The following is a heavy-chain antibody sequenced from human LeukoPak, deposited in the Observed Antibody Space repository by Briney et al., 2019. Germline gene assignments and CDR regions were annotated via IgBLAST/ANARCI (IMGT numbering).Heavy chain of an antibody. J-gene: IGHJ3*02. D-gene: IGHD2-15*01. CDR3: AREAEGCYAFDI. CDR2: ISYDGSNK. Sequence: GGSLRLSCAGSGFTFSSYAMHWVRQAPGEGLEWVAVISYDGSNKYYADSVKGRFTISRDNSKNTLYLQMNSLRAEDTAVYYCAREAEGCYAFDIWGQGTMVTVSS. CDR1: GFTFSSYA. V-gene: IGHV3-30-3*01.